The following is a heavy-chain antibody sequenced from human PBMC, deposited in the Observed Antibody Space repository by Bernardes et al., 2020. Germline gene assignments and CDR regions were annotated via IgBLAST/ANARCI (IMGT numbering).Heavy chain of an antibody. CDR2: ISADFGGT. CDR1: GYTFTNYG. V-gene: IGHV1-18*01. J-gene: IGHJ6*03. D-gene: IGHD7-27*01. Sequence: ATLKVSCKASGYTFTNYGITWVRQAPGQGLEWMGRISADFGGTTYAQKFQGRVTVTTDTSTRTAFMELRSLRSDDTAVYYCARVLPGDTLYYNFYMDVWGKGTTVTVSS. CDR3: ARVLPGDTLYYNFYMDV.